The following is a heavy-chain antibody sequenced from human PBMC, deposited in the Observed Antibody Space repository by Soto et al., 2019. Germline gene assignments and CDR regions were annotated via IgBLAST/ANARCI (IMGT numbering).Heavy chain of an antibody. CDR3: ARFPFDRSSWTNPRYFDY. J-gene: IGHJ4*02. D-gene: IGHD6-13*01. Sequence: QVQLQQWGAGLLKPAETLSLTCAVYGGSFSGYYWTWIRQPPGKGLEWIGEINQSGFTNYNPSLASPVTMSVDTSRNQFSLRLSSVTAADTAVYYCARFPFDRSSWTNPRYFDYWGQGTLVTVSS. V-gene: IGHV4-34*01. CDR2: INQSGFT. CDR1: GGSFSGYY.